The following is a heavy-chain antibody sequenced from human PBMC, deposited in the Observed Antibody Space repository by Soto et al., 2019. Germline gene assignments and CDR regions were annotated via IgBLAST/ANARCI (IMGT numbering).Heavy chain of an antibody. CDR1: GDPISRFY. D-gene: IGHD1-1*01. Sequence: QVQLQESGPGLVKPSETLSLTCSVSGDPISRFYWSWIRQPPGMGLEWIGYISNSGSTNYNPSLESRVTISVDTSKNHLFLKMTSVTAADTAVYYCARLTTAFDYWGQGILVTVSS. V-gene: IGHV4-59*01. CDR2: ISNSGST. J-gene: IGHJ4*02. CDR3: ARLTTAFDY.